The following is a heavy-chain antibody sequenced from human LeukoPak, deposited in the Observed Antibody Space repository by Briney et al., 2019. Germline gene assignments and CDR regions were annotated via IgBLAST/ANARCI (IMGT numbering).Heavy chain of an antibody. CDR3: AKRTPLGYNYGMDV. V-gene: IGHV3-23*01. CDR1: GFTFSSYA. Sequence: PGGSLRLSCAASGFTFSSYAMSWVRQAPGKGLEWVSAISGSGGSTYYAASVKGRFTISRDNSKNTLYLQMNSLRAEDTAVYYCAKRTPLGYNYGMDVWGQGTTVTVSS. CDR2: ISGSGGST. J-gene: IGHJ6*02.